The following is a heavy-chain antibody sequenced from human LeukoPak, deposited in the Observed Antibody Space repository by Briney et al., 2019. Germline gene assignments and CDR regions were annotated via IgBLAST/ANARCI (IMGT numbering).Heavy chain of an antibody. D-gene: IGHD3-3*01. CDR1: GYTFTSYG. CDR3: ARVGLRVRRFDP. J-gene: IGHJ5*02. CDR2: INSNTGNP. V-gene: IGHV7-4-1*02. Sequence: ASVKVSCKASGYTFTSYGISWVRQAPGQGLEWMGWINSNTGNPTYAQGFTGRFVFSVDTSVTTAYLQISSLEAEDTAVYYCARVGLRVRRFDPWGQGTLVTVSS.